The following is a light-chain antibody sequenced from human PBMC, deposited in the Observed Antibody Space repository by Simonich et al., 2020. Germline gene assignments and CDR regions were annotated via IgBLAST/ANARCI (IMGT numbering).Light chain of an antibody. CDR3: QSYDSSNHRV. Sequence: NFMLTQPHSVSESPGKTVTISCTRSSGSLASNYVQWYQQRPGSAPTTVIYEYNQRPSGVPDRFSGSIDRSSNYASLPISGLKTEDEADYYCQSYDSSNHRVFGGGTKLTVL. V-gene: IGLV6-57*03. J-gene: IGLJ3*02. CDR1: SGSLASNY. CDR2: EYN.